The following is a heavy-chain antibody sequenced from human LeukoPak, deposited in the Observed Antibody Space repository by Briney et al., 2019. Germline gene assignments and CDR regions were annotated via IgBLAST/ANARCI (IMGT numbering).Heavy chain of an antibody. Sequence: GGSLRLSCAASGFTFSSYWMSWVRQAPGKGLEWVANIKQDGSGKYYVDSVKGRFTISRDNAKNSLYLQMNSLRAEDTAVYYCASAPQLYCSSTSCYFNWFDPWGQGTLVTVSS. CDR2: IKQDGSGK. CDR1: GFTFSSYW. D-gene: IGHD2-2*01. V-gene: IGHV3-7*01. CDR3: ASAPQLYCSSTSCYFNWFDP. J-gene: IGHJ5*02.